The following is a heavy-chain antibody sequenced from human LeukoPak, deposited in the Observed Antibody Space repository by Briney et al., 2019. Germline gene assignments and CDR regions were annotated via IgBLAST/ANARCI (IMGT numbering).Heavy chain of an antibody. V-gene: IGHV3-33*01. J-gene: IGHJ6*03. CDR3: ARDHRPEIQYYYMDV. Sequence: EAGGSLRLSCAASGCSLSYYGMHWVRQAPGKGLEWVAALLYDGNTKLYADSVKGRFTISRDISKNTFYLQMKRLTAEDTAVYYCARDHRPEIQYYYMDVWGKGTTVAVSS. D-gene: IGHD1-14*01. CDR1: GCSLSYYG. CDR2: LLYDGNTK.